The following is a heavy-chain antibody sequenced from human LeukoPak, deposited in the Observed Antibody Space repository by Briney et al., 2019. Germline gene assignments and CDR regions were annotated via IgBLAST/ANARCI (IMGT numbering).Heavy chain of an antibody. Sequence: QSGRSLRLSCAASGFTFSSYAMHWVRQAPGKGLEWVAVISYDGSNKYYADSVKGRFTISRDNSKNTLYLQMNSLRAEDTAVYYCARSSHLLEYSSSWYPVDYWGQGTLVTVSS. V-gene: IGHV3-30-3*01. CDR1: GFTFSSYA. D-gene: IGHD6-13*01. J-gene: IGHJ4*02. CDR2: ISYDGSNK. CDR3: ARSSHLLEYSSSWYPVDY.